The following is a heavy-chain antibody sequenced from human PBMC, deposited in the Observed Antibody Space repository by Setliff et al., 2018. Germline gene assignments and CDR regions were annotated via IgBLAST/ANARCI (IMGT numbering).Heavy chain of an antibody. V-gene: IGHV1-69*05. J-gene: IGHJ6*03. CDR2: TIPMFGTT. CDR1: GFSFSTFG. D-gene: IGHD3-22*01. Sequence: SVKVSCKTSGFSFSTFGFSWVRQAPGQGLEWMGGTIPMFGTTEYAQKFQGRLTIITDESTNTAFMQPSSLRSDDTAVYYCVREGVDSRSSTDYRYYMDVWGKGTTVTVSS. CDR3: VREGVDSRSSTDYRYYMDV.